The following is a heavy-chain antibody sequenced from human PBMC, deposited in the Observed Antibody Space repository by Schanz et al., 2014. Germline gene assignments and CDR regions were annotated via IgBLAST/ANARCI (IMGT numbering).Heavy chain of an antibody. Sequence: EVQVVESGGGLVQPGGSLRLSCTASGFNSDDYAMHWVRQAPGKGLEWVSYVSRSTPDIYYADSVKGRFTMSRDNAKNSVFLQMNTLRAEDTAVYYCARKMKLGVYGGKGHDSLDIWGQGTMVTVSS. CDR2: VSRSTPDI. V-gene: IGHV3-9*02. CDR1: GFNSDDYA. J-gene: IGHJ3*02. CDR3: ARKMKLGVYGGKGHDSLDI. D-gene: IGHD4-17*01.